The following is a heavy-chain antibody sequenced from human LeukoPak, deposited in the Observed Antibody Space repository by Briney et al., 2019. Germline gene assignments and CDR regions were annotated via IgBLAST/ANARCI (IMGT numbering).Heavy chain of an antibody. CDR2: ISYDGSNK. V-gene: IGHV3-30*18. CDR3: AKDPDCTSGICYTFFDY. D-gene: IGHD2-8*01. J-gene: IGHJ4*02. Sequence: PGGSLRLSCAASGFTFSSYGMHWVCQAPGKGLEWVAVISYDGSNKYYADSVKGRFTISRNNSKNTLYLQMNSLRAEDTAVYYCAKDPDCTSGICYTFFDYWGQGTLVTVSS. CDR1: GFTFSSYG.